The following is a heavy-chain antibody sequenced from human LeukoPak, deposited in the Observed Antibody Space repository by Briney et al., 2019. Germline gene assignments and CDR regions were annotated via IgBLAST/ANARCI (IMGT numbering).Heavy chain of an antibody. CDR3: ARDSTPYHSSSWYVN. D-gene: IGHD6-13*01. V-gene: IGHV1-18*01. CDR1: GYTFTSYG. J-gene: IGHJ4*02. Sequence: ASVKASCKASGYTFTSYGISWVRQAPGQGLEWMGWISAYNGNTNYAQKLQGRVTMTTDTSTSTAYMELRSLRSDDTAVYYCARDSTPYHSSSWYVNWGQGTLVTVSS. CDR2: ISAYNGNT.